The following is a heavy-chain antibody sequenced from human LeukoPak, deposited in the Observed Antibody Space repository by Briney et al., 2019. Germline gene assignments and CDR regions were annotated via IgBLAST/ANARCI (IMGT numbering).Heavy chain of an antibody. V-gene: IGHV3-23*01. CDR1: GFIFSSYA. CDR2: ISDSGGTT. D-gene: IGHD3-22*01. Sequence: GGSLRLSCAASGFIFSSYAMSWVRQAPGKGLEWVSTISDSGGTTYYADSVKGRFTISRDNSKNTLYLQMNSLRAEDTAVYYCAKIYRYDSSGYYYFDYWGQGTLVTVSS. J-gene: IGHJ4*02. CDR3: AKIYRYDSSGYYYFDY.